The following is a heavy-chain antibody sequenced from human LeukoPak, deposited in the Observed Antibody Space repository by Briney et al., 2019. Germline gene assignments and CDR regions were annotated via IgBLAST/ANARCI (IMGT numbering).Heavy chain of an antibody. CDR1: GYNFTSYW. J-gene: IGHJ4*02. Sequence: GESLKISGKGSGYNFTSYWIGWVRQMPGKGLEWMGIIYPGDSDTRYSPSFQGQVTISADKSISTAYLQWSSLKASDTAMYYCARLRYSSGWFLDYWGQGTLVTVSS. CDR2: IYPGDSDT. CDR3: ARLRYSSGWFLDY. D-gene: IGHD6-19*01. V-gene: IGHV5-51*01.